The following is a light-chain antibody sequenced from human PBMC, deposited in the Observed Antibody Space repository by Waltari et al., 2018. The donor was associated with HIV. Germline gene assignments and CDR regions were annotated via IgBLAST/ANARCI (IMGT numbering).Light chain of an antibody. CDR3: HQYSTSPRT. CDR2: GNY. V-gene: IGKV3-20*01. CDR1: QSVNIKY. Sequence: IVLTQSPATLSLSPGERATLPCRTSQSVNIKYLAWYQQKPGQAPRLLFYGNYVRATGVPDRFSGSGSGTDFTLTIDRLEPEDFALYYCHQYSTSPRTFGGGTRVEV. J-gene: IGKJ4*01.